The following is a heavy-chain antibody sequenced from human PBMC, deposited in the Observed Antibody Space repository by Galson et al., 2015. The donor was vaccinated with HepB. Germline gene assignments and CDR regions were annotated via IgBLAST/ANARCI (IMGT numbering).Heavy chain of an antibody. V-gene: IGHV4-59*01. CDR3: ARKQPYCSGGSCFPWYIDL. CDR2: IYDSGST. D-gene: IGHD2-15*01. CDR1: GDSISNYY. J-gene: IGHJ2*01. Sequence: SETLSLTCSVSGDSISNYYWSWLRQPPGKGLEWIGHIYDSGSTYYNPSLKSRVTISLDTSKKQFSLKLSSVTAADTAVYYCARKQPYCSGGSCFPWYIDLWGRGTLVTVPS.